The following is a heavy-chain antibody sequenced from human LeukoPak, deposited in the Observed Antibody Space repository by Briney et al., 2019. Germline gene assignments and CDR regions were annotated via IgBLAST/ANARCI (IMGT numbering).Heavy chain of an antibody. D-gene: IGHD2-15*01. V-gene: IGHV3-7*01. CDR1: GFTFGSYW. CDR2: IKQDGSEK. CDR3: VRGGAAGTNYYYYYYMDV. J-gene: IGHJ6*03. Sequence: SGGSLRLSCAASGFTFGSYWMSWVRQAPGKGLEWVANIKQDGSEKYYVDSVKGRFTISRDNAKNSLYLQMNSLRAEDTAVYYCVRGGAAGTNYYYYYYMDVWGKGTTVTVSS.